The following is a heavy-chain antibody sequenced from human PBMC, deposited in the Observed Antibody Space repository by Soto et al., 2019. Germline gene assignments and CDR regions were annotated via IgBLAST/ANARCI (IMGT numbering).Heavy chain of an antibody. V-gene: IGHV4-61*01. J-gene: IGHJ5*02. CDR3: ARDRGGWDGFAS. Sequence: QVHLQGSGPGLVKSSEPLSLTCSVSGGSVNTATHYWNWIRQPPGKGLEWIGYISYAGSTAYNPSLKSRLTISVDTSKNQFSLRLSSVTPADTALYYCARDRGGWDGFASWGQGTLVTVSS. D-gene: IGHD6-19*01. CDR1: GGSVNTATHY. CDR2: ISYAGST.